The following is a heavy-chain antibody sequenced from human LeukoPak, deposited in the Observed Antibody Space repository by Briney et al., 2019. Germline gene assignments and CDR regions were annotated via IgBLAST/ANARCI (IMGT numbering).Heavy chain of an antibody. D-gene: IGHD2-8*01. Sequence: LIRPDGRDTYYADSVKGLFTISRDNSRSTLYLQMNSLGAEDTAVYYCARNVEYCSNGRCYFDSWGQGTLVTVSS. CDR3: ARNVEYCSNGRCYFDS. J-gene: IGHJ4*02. CDR2: IRPDGRDT. V-gene: IGHV3-33*01.